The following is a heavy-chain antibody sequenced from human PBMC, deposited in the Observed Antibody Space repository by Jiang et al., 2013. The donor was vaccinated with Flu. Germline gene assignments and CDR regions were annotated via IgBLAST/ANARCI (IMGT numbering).Heavy chain of an antibody. Sequence: VLLKPSETLSLTCAVYGGSFSGYYWSWIRQPPGKGLEWIGEINHSGSTNYNPSLKSRVTISVDTSKNQFSLKLSSVTAADTAVYYCARVRGWLRPYYFDYWGQGNPGHRSP. CDR3: ARVRGWLRPYYFDY. V-gene: IGHV4-34*01. CDR1: GGSFSGYY. D-gene: IGHD5-12*01. J-gene: IGHJ4*02. CDR2: INHSGST.